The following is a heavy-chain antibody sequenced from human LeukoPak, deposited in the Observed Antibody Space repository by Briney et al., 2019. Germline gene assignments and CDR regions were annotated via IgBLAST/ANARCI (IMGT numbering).Heavy chain of an antibody. J-gene: IGHJ4*02. CDR2: ISGSGGST. CDR1: GFTFSPIA. D-gene: IGHD3-22*01. Sequence: GGSLRLSCAASGFTFSPIAMSWVRQAPGKGLDWVSAISGSGGSTYYADSVKGRFTISRDNSKNTLYLQMNSLRAEDTAVYYCAKLGNYYDSSGYIDYWGQGTLVTVSS. V-gene: IGHV3-23*01. CDR3: AKLGNYYDSSGYIDY.